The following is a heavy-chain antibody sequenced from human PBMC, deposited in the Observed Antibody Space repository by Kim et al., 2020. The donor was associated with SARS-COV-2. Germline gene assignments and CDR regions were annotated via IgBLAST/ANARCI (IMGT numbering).Heavy chain of an antibody. Sequence: GGSLRLSCAASGFTFSDYYMSWIRQAPGQGLEWVSYISSSSSYTNYADSVKGRFTISRDNAKNSLYLQMNSLRAEDTAVYYCARDTGLRYFDWLQDWYFDLWGRGTLVTVSS. CDR1: GFTFSDYY. CDR3: ARDTGLRYFDWLQDWYFDL. J-gene: IGHJ2*01. V-gene: IGHV3-11*06. CDR2: ISSSSSYT. D-gene: IGHD3-9*01.